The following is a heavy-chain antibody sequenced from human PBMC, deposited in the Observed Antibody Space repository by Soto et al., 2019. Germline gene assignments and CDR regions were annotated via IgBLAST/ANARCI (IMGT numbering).Heavy chain of an antibody. CDR3: ARRPHCSGGICYYGLDN. Sequence: QVQLVQSGAEVKKPGASVKVSCKASGYTFTNSDINWVRQAPGQGLEWMGWMNPDSGHAAYAQKFQARVTLTTSPSTCTVYMEMRSLGSEDTAVYYCARRPHCSGGICYYGLDNWGQGTLVTVSS. J-gene: IGHJ4*02. CDR2: MNPDSGHA. CDR1: GYTFTNSD. V-gene: IGHV1-8*01. D-gene: IGHD2-15*01.